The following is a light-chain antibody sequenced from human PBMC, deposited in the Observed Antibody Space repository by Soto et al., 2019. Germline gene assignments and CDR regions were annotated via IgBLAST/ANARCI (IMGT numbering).Light chain of an antibody. Sequence: ENVLTQSPGTLSLSPGERATLSCRASQTVSSYLTWYQQRPGQAPRLLIYGASKRATGIPDRFSGSGSGTDFTLTISRLEPEDFALYYCQQYGTSPITFGRGTRLE. V-gene: IGKV3-20*01. CDR3: QQYGTSPIT. J-gene: IGKJ5*01. CDR2: GAS. CDR1: QTVSSY.